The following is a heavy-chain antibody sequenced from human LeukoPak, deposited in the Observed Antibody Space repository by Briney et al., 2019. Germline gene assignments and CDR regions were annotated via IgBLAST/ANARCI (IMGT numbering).Heavy chain of an antibody. D-gene: IGHD3-10*01. Sequence: GGSLRLSCAASGFTFSSYSMNWVRQAPGKGLEWVSSISSSSSYIYYADSVKGRFTISRDNAKNSLYLQMNSLRAEDTAVYYCARDMSGTMVRGEYYFDYWGQGTLVTVSS. CDR2: ISSSSSYI. J-gene: IGHJ4*02. V-gene: IGHV3-21*01. CDR3: ARDMSGTMVRGEYYFDY. CDR1: GFTFSSYS.